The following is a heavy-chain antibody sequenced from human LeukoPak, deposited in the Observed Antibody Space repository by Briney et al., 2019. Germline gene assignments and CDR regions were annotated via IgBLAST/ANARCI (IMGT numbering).Heavy chain of an antibody. V-gene: IGHV4-61*02. Sequence: PSQTLSLTCTVSGGSISSGSYYWGWSRQPAGKGLEWIVRIYTSGSTNYNPSLKSQVTISVDTSKNQFSLKLSSVTAADTAVYYCARGRFLEWLSSDAFDIWGQGTMVTVSS. J-gene: IGHJ3*02. CDR3: ARGRFLEWLSSDAFDI. D-gene: IGHD3-3*01. CDR1: GGSISSGSYY. CDR2: IYTSGST.